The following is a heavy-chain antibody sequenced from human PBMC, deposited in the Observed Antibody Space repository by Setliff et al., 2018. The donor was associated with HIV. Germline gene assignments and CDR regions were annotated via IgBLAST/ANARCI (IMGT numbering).Heavy chain of an antibody. V-gene: IGHV1-8*02. CDR1: GYTFSNYD. D-gene: IGHD2-2*01. CDR2: MNPNSGNT. CDR3: ARAPRGVGSSSHFDY. Sequence: ASVKVSCKASGYTFSNYDINWVRQATGQGLEWMGWMNPNSGNTGFAQKFQGRVTMTRNTSISTAYMQLSSLRSEDTAVYFCARAPRGVGSSSHFDYWGRGTLVTVSS. J-gene: IGHJ4*02.